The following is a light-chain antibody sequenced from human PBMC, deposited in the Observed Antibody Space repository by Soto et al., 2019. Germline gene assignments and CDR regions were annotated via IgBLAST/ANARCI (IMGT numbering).Light chain of an antibody. V-gene: IGLV3-21*02. CDR1: NIGSKS. CDR3: QVWDSSSDHPI. J-gene: IGLJ2*01. Sequence: SSELTQPPSVSVAPGQTATITCGGNNIGSKSVHWYQQKPGQAPVLVVYDDYNRPSGIPERFSGSNSGNTATLTINRVEAGDEADYYCQVWDSSSDHPIFGGGTKLTVL. CDR2: DDY.